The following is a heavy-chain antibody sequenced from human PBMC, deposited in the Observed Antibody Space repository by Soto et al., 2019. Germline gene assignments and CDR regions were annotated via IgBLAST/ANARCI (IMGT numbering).Heavy chain of an antibody. Sequence: QVQLVQSGAEVKKPGYSLKVSCKASGGTFSSYAISWVRQAPGQGLEWMGGIIPIFGTANYAPKFQGRVTITADESTSTAYMELSSLRSEDTAVYYCAREGSSGYHFDYWGQGTLVTVSS. V-gene: IGHV1-69*12. CDR3: AREGSSGYHFDY. D-gene: IGHD3-22*01. J-gene: IGHJ4*02. CDR1: GGTFSSYA. CDR2: IIPIFGTA.